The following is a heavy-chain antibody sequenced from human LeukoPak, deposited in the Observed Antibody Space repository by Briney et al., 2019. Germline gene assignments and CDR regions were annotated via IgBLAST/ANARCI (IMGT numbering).Heavy chain of an antibody. CDR3: ATEDV. Sequence: SVKVSCKASVGTFSCYAISWERQAPGQGLEWMGGIIPIFGTANYAQKFQGRVTITTDESTSTAYMELNSMRSEDTAVYYCATEDVWGKGTTVTVSS. V-gene: IGHV1-69*05. J-gene: IGHJ6*04. CDR1: VGTFSCYA. CDR2: IIPIFGTA.